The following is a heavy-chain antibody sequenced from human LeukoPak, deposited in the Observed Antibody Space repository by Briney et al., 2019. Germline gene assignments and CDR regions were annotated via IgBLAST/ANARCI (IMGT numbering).Heavy chain of an antibody. J-gene: IGHJ4*02. D-gene: IGHD1-20*01. CDR3: ARGLYNWNHFFDY. CDR2: IYTSGST. CDR1: GGSISGYY. Sequence: SETLSLTCTVSGGSISGYYWSWIRQPAGKGLEWIGRIYTSGSTNYSPSLKSRVTMSVGTSKNQFSLRLTSVTAADTAVYYCARGLYNWNHFFDYWGQGTLVTVSS. V-gene: IGHV4-4*07.